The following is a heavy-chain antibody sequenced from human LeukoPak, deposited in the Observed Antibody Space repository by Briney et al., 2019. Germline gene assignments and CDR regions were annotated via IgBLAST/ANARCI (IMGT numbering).Heavy chain of an antibody. CDR1: GFTFRAYG. J-gene: IGHJ4*02. Sequence: PGGSLRLSCAASGFTFRAYGMHWARQAPGKGLEWVAYLQYDGSNKQYADSVKGRFSISRDNSKNILYLQMNSLRAEDTAVYYCARETPYSSSWTVFDYWGQGTLVTVSS. D-gene: IGHD6-13*01. CDR3: ARETPYSSSWTVFDY. V-gene: IGHV3-30*02. CDR2: LQYDGSNK.